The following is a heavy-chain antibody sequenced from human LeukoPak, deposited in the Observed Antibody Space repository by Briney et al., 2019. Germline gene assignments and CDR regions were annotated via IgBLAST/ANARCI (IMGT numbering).Heavy chain of an antibody. D-gene: IGHD5-12*01. CDR2: ISHSGST. CDR3: ARVYNGYDHNYYYYYYMDV. V-gene: IGHV4-38-2*02. CDR1: GYSISSGYF. J-gene: IGHJ6*03. Sequence: SETLSLTCTVSGYSISSGYFWGWIRQPPGKGLEWIGSISHSGSTYYNPSLKSRVTISVDTSKNQFSLKLSSVTAADTAVYYCARVYNGYDHNYYYYYYMDVWGKGTTVTVSS.